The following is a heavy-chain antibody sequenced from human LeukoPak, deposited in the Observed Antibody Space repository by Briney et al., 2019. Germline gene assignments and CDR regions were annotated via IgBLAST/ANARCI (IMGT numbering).Heavy chain of an antibody. CDR3: ARDDYGDKFFDY. Sequence: PGGSLRLSCAASGFTFSSYAMSWVRQAPGKGLEWVSAISGSGGSTYYADSVKGRFTISRDNAKNSLYLQMNSLRAEDTAVYYCARDDYGDKFFDYWGQGTLVTVSS. CDR1: GFTFSSYA. D-gene: IGHD4-23*01. J-gene: IGHJ4*02. CDR2: ISGSGGST. V-gene: IGHV3-23*01.